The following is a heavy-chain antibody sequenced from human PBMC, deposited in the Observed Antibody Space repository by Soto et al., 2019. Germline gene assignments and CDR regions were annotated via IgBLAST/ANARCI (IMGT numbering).Heavy chain of an antibody. CDR3: ARSYSGYDSVGY. CDR2: IWYDGSNT. J-gene: IGHJ4*02. D-gene: IGHD5-12*01. CDR1: GFTFSSYG. Sequence: PGGSLRLSCAASGFTFSSYGMHWVRQAPGKGLEWVAIIWYDGSNTYYADSVKGRFTISRDNSKNTLFLQMNSLRAEDTAVYYCARSYSGYDSVGYWGQGTLVTV. V-gene: IGHV3-33*01.